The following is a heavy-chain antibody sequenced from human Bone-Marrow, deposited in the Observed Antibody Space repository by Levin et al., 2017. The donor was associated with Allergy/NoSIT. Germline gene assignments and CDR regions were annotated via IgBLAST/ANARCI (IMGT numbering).Heavy chain of an antibody. Sequence: GESLKISCAASGFTFRNYGMTWVRQAPGKGLEWVSVTSHNSGNTYYADSVRGRFTMSRDNSKNTLYLQMDSLRLEDTAVYYCARVGALALERRTHFDSWGQGTLVTVSS. CDR2: TSHNSGNT. V-gene: IGHV3-23*01. D-gene: IGHD1-26*01. CDR3: ARVGALALERRTHFDS. CDR1: GFTFRNYG. J-gene: IGHJ4*02.